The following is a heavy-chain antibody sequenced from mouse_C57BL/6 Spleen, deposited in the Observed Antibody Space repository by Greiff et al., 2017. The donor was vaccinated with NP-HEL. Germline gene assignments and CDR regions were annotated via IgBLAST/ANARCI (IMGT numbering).Heavy chain of an antibody. V-gene: IGHV5-9-1*02. CDR1: GFTFSSYA. CDR3: TRDTGWYFDV. CDR2: ISSGGDYI. Sequence: EVKLVESGEGLVKPGGSLKLSCAASGFTFSSYAMYWVRQTPEKRLEWVAYISSGGDYIYSAETVQGRFTFYRDNARNTLYLQMISLKSDDTAMYYCTRDTGWYFDVWGTGTTVTVSS. D-gene: IGHD1-1*01. J-gene: IGHJ1*03.